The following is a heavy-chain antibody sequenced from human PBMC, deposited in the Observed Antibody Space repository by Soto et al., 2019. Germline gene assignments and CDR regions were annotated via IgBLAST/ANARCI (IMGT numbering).Heavy chain of an antibody. V-gene: IGHV3-30*18. CDR3: AKDKGVFNWATSYFDY. CDR1: GFTFSNYA. J-gene: IGHJ4*02. Sequence: GVSLRLSCAASGFTFSNYAMHGVRQAPGKGLEWVALTSYDGNNEYYTDSVKGRFTISRDNSKNTLFLQMNSPRPEDTAVYYCAKDKGVFNWATSYFDYWGQGALVTVSS. D-gene: IGHD1-1*01. CDR2: TSYDGNNE.